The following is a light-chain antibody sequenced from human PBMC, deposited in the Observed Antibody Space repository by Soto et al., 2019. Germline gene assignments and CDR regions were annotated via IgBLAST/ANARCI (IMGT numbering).Light chain of an antibody. Sequence: QSVLTHPPSASGSTGQTVTISCTGTSSDVGGYNYVSWYQHHPGNAPKLMIYEVNKRTSGVPDRFSGSKSGNTASLTVSGLQADDDADYYCLPYAGIMAPYVFGTETKVTDL. CDR2: EVN. J-gene: IGLJ1*01. CDR1: SSDVGGYNY. V-gene: IGLV2-8*01. CDR3: LPYAGIMAPYV.